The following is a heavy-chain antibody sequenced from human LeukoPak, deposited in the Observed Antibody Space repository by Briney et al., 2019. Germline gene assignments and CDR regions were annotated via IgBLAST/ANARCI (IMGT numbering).Heavy chain of an antibody. CDR1: GFTFDDYG. D-gene: IGHD3-3*01. V-gene: IGHV3-20*04. CDR3: ARYVSYDFWSGYQIYYYYYYMDV. Sequence: PGGSLRLSSAGSGFTFDDYGMSWVRQAPGKWLEWVSGINLNVGSTGYADSVKGRFTISRDNAKNSLYLQMNSLRAEGTAVYYCARYVSYDFWSGYQIYYYYYYMDVWGKGTTVTVSS. CDR2: INLNVGST. J-gene: IGHJ6*03.